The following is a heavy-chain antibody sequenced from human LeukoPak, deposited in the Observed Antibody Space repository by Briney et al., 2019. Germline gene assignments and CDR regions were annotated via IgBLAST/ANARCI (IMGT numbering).Heavy chain of an antibody. CDR1: GFTFSTYW. CDR3: ASGASYYYDSSGYYPGGY. J-gene: IGHJ4*02. CDR2: INSDGSST. V-gene: IGHV3-74*01. D-gene: IGHD3-22*01. Sequence: GGSLRLSCAASGFTFSTYWMHWVRQAPGKGLVWVSGINSDGSSTSYADSVKGRFTISRDNSKNTLYLQMNSLRAEDTAVYYCASGASYYYDSSGYYPGGYWGQGTLVTVSS.